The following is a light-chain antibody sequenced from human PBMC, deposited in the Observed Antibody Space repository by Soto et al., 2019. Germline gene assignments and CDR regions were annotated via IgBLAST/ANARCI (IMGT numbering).Light chain of an antibody. V-gene: IGKV1-27*01. CDR2: AAS. CDR1: QGISNY. Sequence: DIQMTQSPSSLSASVGDRVTITCWASQGISNYLAWYQQKPGEVPKLLIYAASTLQSGVPSRFSGSGSGTDFTLTISSLQPEDVATYYCQKYNSAPPTFGQGTKVDIK. J-gene: IGKJ1*01. CDR3: QKYNSAPPT.